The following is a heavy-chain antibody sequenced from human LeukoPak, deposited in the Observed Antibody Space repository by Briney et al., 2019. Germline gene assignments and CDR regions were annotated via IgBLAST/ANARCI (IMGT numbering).Heavy chain of an antibody. CDR2: ISGSGGST. J-gene: IGHJ4*02. Sequence: PGGSLRLSCAASGFTVSSDARSWVRQAPGKGLEWVSAISGSGGSTYYADSVKGRFTISRDNSKNTLYLQMNSLRAEDTAVYYCAKTGGRGYYFDYWGQGTLVTVSS. CDR3: AKTGGRGYYFDY. V-gene: IGHV3-23*01. CDR1: GFTVSSDA. D-gene: IGHD7-27*01.